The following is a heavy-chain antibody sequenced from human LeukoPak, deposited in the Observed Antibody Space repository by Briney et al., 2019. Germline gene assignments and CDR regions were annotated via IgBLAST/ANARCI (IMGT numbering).Heavy chain of an antibody. Sequence: GASVKVSCKASGGTFSSYAISWVRQAPGQGLEWMGIINPSGGSTSYAQKFQGRVTMTRDTSTSTVYMELSSLRSEDTAVYYCARELLGGATSPIDYWGQGTLVTVSS. D-gene: IGHD1-26*01. CDR3: ARELLGGATSPIDY. CDR2: INPSGGST. J-gene: IGHJ4*02. CDR1: GGTFSSYA. V-gene: IGHV1-46*01.